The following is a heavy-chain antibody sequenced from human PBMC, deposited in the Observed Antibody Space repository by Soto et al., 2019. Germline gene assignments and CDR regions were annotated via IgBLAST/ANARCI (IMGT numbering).Heavy chain of an antibody. CDR2: INPNSGGT. J-gene: IGHJ4*02. D-gene: IGHD6-6*01. CDR1: GYTFTGYY. CDR3: ARAEAARHLEFDY. V-gene: IGHV1-2*04. Sequence: ASVKVSCKASGYTFTGYYMHWVRQAPGQGLEWMGWINPNSGGTNYAQKFQGWVNMTRDTSISTAYMELSRLRSDDTAVYYCARAEAARHLEFDYWGQGTLVTVSS.